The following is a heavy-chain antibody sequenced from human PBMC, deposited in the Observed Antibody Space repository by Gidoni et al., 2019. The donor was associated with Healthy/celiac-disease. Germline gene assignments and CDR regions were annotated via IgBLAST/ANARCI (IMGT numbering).Heavy chain of an antibody. CDR2: IYSGGST. V-gene: IGHV3-66*02. CDR1: GFTVSSNY. Sequence: EVQLVESGGGLVQPGGSLRLSCAASGFTVSSNYMSWVRQAPGKGLEWVSVIYSGGSTYYADSVKGRFTISRDNSKNTLYLQMNSLRAEDTAVYYCARANYYDSSVWFDPWGQGTLVTVSS. CDR3: ARANYYDSSVWFDP. D-gene: IGHD3-22*01. J-gene: IGHJ5*02.